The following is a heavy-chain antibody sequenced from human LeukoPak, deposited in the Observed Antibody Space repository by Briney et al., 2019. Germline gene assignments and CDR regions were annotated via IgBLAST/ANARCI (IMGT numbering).Heavy chain of an antibody. D-gene: IGHD6-19*01. CDR1: GGTISSYY. CDR2: IHYSGST. V-gene: IGHV4-59*08. J-gene: IGHJ4*02. CDR3: ARWYSSGWAFGY. Sequence: ASETLSLTCTVSGGTISSYYWNWIRQPPGKGLEWIGYIHYSGSTKYNPSLKSRVTISVDTSKNQFSLKLSSVTAADTAVYYCARWYSSGWAFGYWGQGTLVTVSS.